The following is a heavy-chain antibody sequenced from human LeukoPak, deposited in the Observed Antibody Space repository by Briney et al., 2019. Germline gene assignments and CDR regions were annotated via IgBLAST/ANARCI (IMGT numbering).Heavy chain of an antibody. J-gene: IGHJ2*01. CDR1: GGSISSYY. D-gene: IGHD6-19*01. CDR2: IYYSGST. Sequence: SETLSLTCTVSGGSISSYYWSWIRQPPWKGLEWIGYIYYSGSTNYNPSLKSRVTISVDTSKNQFSLKLSSVTAADTAVYYCAGAGIAVAGPRDWYFDLWGRGTLVTVSS. CDR3: AGAGIAVAGPRDWYFDL. V-gene: IGHV4-59*08.